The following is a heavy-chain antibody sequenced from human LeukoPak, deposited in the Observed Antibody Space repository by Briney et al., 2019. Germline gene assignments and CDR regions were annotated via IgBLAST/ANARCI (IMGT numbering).Heavy chain of an antibody. CDR2: VFNGGST. CDR1: GASIDSHY. J-gene: IGHJ4*02. D-gene: IGHD3-10*01. CDR3: ASRPADTTWYGVFDY. Sequence: SETLSLTCSVSGASIDSHYLSWIRQSPGKGLEWIGYVFNGGSTNYNPSLNSRVTMSLDTSRAQFSLRLSSVTAADTAIYYCASRPADTTWYGVFDYWSQGTLVTVSS. V-gene: IGHV4-59*11.